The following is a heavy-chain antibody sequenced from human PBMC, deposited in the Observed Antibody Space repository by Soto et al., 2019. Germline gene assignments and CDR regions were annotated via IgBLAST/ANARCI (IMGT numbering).Heavy chain of an antibody. J-gene: IGHJ3*02. CDR3: ARDRGTVVTPGPFGI. D-gene: IGHD2-21*02. Sequence: GGSLRLSCAASGFTFSSYSMNWVRQAPGKGLEWVSYISSSSSTIHYAGSVKGRFTISKDEAKNSPYLQMNSLRAEDTAVYYCARDRGTVVTPGPFGIWGQGTMVTFSS. CDR2: ISSSSSTI. V-gene: IGHV3-48*01. CDR1: GFTFSSYS.